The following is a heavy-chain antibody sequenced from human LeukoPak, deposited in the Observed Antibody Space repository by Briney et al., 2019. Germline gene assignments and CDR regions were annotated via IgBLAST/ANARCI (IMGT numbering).Heavy chain of an antibody. J-gene: IGHJ4*02. D-gene: IGHD3-22*01. CDR2: IYYSGST. Sequence: PSETLSLTCTVSGGSISSYYWSWIRQPPGKGLEWIGYIYYSGSTNYNPSLKSRGTISVDTSKSQFSLKLSSVTAADTAVYYCARHKYYYDSSGYLFYYFDYWGQGTLVTVSS. CDR1: GGSISSYY. V-gene: IGHV4-59*08. CDR3: ARHKYYYDSSGYLFYYFDY.